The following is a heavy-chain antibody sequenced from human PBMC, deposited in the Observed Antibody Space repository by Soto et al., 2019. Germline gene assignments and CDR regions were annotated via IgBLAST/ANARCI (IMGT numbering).Heavy chain of an antibody. J-gene: IGHJ4*02. V-gene: IGHV6-1*01. CDR2: TYYRSKWYN. D-gene: IGHD3-22*01. CDR1: GDSVSGNSAA. Sequence: QVHLQQSGPGLVKPSQTLSLTCAISGDSVSGNSAAWNWIRQSPSRGLEWLGRTYYRSKWYNDYAVSVRSRITINPDTSKNQFSLHLNSVTPEDTGVYYCTRADLRSYSGGYYLDHWGQGTLVTVSS. CDR3: TRADLRSYSGGYYLDH.